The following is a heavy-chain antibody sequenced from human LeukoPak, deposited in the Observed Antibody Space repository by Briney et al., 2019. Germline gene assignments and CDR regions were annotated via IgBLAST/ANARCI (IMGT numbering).Heavy chain of an antibody. CDR3: ATKLPAAGRGFDY. J-gene: IGHJ4*02. CDR1: GLTFSNYW. V-gene: IGHV3-7*03. Sequence: GGSLRLSCAASGLTFSNYWMSWVRQAPGKGLGWVANIKQDGSEKYYVDSVKGRFTISRDSAKNSLFLQMNSLRAEDTAVYYCATKLPAAGRGFDYWGQGTLVTVSS. CDR2: IKQDGSEK. D-gene: IGHD6-13*01.